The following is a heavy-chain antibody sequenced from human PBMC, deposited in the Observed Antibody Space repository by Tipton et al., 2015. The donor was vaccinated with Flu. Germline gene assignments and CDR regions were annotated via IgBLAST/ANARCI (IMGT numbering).Heavy chain of an antibody. CDR3: ARHGYYDILTGYYSWFDP. V-gene: IGHV4-38-2*01. CDR2: IYHSGST. Sequence: TLSLTCAVSGYSISSGYYWGWIRQPPGKGLEWIGSIYHSGSTYYNPSLKSRVTISVDTSKNQFSLKLSSVTAADTAVYYCARHGYYDILTGYYSWFDPWGQGTPVTVSS. D-gene: IGHD3-9*01. J-gene: IGHJ5*02. CDR1: GYSISSGYY.